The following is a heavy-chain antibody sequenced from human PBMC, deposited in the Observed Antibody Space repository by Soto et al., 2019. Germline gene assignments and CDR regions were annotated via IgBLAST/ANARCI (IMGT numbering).Heavy chain of an antibody. D-gene: IGHD6-19*01. CDR1: GFTFSSYE. Sequence: GGSLRLSCAASGFTFSSYEMNWVRQAPGKGLEWVSYISSSGSTIYYADSVKGRFTISRDNAKNSPYLQMNSLRAEDTAVYYCAREYSSGYYYYGMDVWGQGTTVTVSS. CDR2: ISSSGSTI. J-gene: IGHJ6*02. V-gene: IGHV3-48*03. CDR3: AREYSSGYYYYGMDV.